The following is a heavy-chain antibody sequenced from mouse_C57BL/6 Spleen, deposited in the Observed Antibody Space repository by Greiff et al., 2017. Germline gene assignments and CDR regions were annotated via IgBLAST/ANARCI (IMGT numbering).Heavy chain of an antibody. V-gene: IGHV1-75*01. D-gene: IGHD1-1*01. CDR1: GYTFTDYY. Sequence: QVQLQQSGPELVKPGASVKISCKASGYTFTDYYINWVKQRPGKGLEWIGWIFPGSGSTYYNEKFKGKATLTVDKSSSTAYMLLSSLTSEDSAVYFCAREDYYGSSFYYYAMDYWGQGTSVTVSA. J-gene: IGHJ4*01. CDR2: IFPGSGST. CDR3: AREDYYGSSFYYYAMDY.